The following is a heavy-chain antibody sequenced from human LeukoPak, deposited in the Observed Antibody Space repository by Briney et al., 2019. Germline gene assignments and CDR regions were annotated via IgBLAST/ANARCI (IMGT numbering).Heavy chain of an antibody. CDR1: GFTFSNYA. D-gene: IGHD3-22*01. CDR3: ARDYYDSSGYQGY. J-gene: IGHJ4*02. V-gene: IGHV3-30-3*01. Sequence: GGSLRLSCAASGFTFSNYAMHWVRQAPGKGLEWVAVISYDGSNKYYADSVKGRFTISRDNSKNTLYLQMNSLRAEDTAVYYCARDYYDSSGYQGYWGQGTLVTVSS. CDR2: ISYDGSNK.